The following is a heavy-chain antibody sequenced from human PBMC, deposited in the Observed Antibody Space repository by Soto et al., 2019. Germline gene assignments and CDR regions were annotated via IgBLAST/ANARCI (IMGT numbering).Heavy chain of an antibody. Sequence: GESLKISCAASGFTFDDYTMHWVRQAPGKGLEWVSLISWDGGSTYYADSVKGRFTISRDNSKNSLYLQMNSLRTEDTALYYCAKDISAKIWGQGTMVTVSS. D-gene: IGHD6-25*01. CDR2: ISWDGGST. V-gene: IGHV3-43*01. CDR3: AKDISAKI. CDR1: GFTFDDYT. J-gene: IGHJ3*02.